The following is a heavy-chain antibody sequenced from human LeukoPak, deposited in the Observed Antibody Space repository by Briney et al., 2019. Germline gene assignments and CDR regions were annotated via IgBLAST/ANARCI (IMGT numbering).Heavy chain of an antibody. Sequence: GRSLRLSCAASGFTFSSYGMHWVRQAPGKGLEWVAVISYDGSNKYYADSVKGRFTISRDNSKNTLYLQMNSLRAEDTAVYYCAKGEGVLRYFDWLLSSYFDYWGQGTLVTVSS. D-gene: IGHD3-9*01. CDR1: GFTFSSYG. CDR3: AKGEGVLRYFDWLLSSYFDY. J-gene: IGHJ4*02. CDR2: ISYDGSNK. V-gene: IGHV3-30*18.